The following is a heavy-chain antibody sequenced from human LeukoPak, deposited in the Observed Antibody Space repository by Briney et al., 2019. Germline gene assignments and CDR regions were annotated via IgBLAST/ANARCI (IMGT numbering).Heavy chain of an antibody. CDR1: GFTFSSLW. V-gene: IGHV3-7*01. Sequence: GGSLRLSCAASGFTFSSLWMTWVRQAPGKGLEWVANINQDGSEKYFVDSVKGRFTISRDNAKNSVFLQMNSLTVEDTAVYHCARDGGVSGYDLLDYWGQGTLVTVSS. J-gene: IGHJ4*02. CDR2: INQDGSEK. CDR3: ARDGGVSGYDLLDY. D-gene: IGHD5-12*01.